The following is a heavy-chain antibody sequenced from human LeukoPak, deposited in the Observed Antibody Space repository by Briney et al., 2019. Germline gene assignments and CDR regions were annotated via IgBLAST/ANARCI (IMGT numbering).Heavy chain of an antibody. J-gene: IGHJ3*01. D-gene: IGHD4-23*01. CDR3: ARARGGNSYDAFDV. Sequence: GGSLRLSCAASGFTFSNAWMSWVRQAPGKGLEWVAAISSDVSNKYYADSVKGRFTVSRDNSKNTLFLQMNSLRAEDTAVYYCARARGGNSYDAFDVWGQGTMVTVSS. CDR2: ISSDVSNK. CDR1: GFTFSNAW. V-gene: IGHV3-30-3*01.